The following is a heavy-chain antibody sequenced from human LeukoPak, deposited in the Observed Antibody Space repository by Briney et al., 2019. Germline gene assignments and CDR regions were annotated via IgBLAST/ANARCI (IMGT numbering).Heavy chain of an antibody. CDR2: ISSSSSYI. Sequence: GGSLRLSCAASGFTFSSYSMNWVRQAPGKGLEWVSSISSSSSYIYYADSVKGRFTISRDNSKNTLYLQMNSLRAEDTAVYYCARVSRLDAFDIWGQGTMVTVSS. V-gene: IGHV3-21*01. CDR1: GFTFSSYS. J-gene: IGHJ3*02. CDR3: ARVSRLDAFDI. D-gene: IGHD1-1*01.